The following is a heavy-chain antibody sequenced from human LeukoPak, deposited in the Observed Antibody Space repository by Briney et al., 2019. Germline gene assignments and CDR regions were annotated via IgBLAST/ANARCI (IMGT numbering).Heavy chain of an antibody. CDR1: GGTFSSYA. CDR2: IIPIFGTA. CDR3: ARAPAWNDAVLDY. D-gene: IGHD1-1*01. Sequence: GASVKVSCKASGGTFSSYAISWVRQAPGQGLEWMGGIIPIFGTANYAQKFQGRVTITADESTSTAYMELGSLRSEDTAVYYCARAPAWNDAVLDYWGQGTLVTVSS. J-gene: IGHJ4*02. V-gene: IGHV1-69*13.